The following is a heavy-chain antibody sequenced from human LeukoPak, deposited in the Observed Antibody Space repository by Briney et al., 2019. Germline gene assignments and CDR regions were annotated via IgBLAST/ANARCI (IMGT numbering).Heavy chain of an antibody. D-gene: IGHD3-22*01. Sequence: GGSLRLSCAASGFIFSRYSMNWVRQTPGRGLEWVASISSSSNYMYYTDSVKGRFTISRDDAKDSLYLQMSSLRADDTAVYYCARDLSYSRDDAFELWGQGTMVTVSS. CDR1: GFIFSRYS. V-gene: IGHV3-21*01. J-gene: IGHJ3*01. CDR2: ISSSSNYM. CDR3: ARDLSYSRDDAFEL.